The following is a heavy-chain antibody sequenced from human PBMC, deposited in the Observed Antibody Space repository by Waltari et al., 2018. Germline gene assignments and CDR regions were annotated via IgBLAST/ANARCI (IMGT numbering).Heavy chain of an antibody. V-gene: IGHV4-61*01. CDR3: ARTSRGGSSWYTMGY. CDR2: IYYSGNT. J-gene: IGHJ4*02. D-gene: IGHD6-13*01. Sequence: QVQLQESGPGLVKPSETLSLTCTVSGDSVSSGSYYWSWIRPPPGKGLQWIGYIYYSGNTNYNPSLKSRVTMSIDTSKNQFSLKLSSVTAADTAVYYCARTSRGGSSWYTMGYWGQGTLVTVSS. CDR1: GDSVSSGSYY.